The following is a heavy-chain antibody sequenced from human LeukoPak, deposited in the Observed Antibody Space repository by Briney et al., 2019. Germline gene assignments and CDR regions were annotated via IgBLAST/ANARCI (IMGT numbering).Heavy chain of an antibody. V-gene: IGHV4-31*03. J-gene: IGHJ5*02. CDR1: SGSISSGGYC. Sequence: PSQTLSLTCTVSSGSISSGGYCWSWIRQLPGKGLEWIGYIYYSGSTSYNPSLKSRVTISVDTSKNQFSLTVSSVTAADTAVYYCARGHNTGWYNWFDPSGQGTLVTVSS. CDR3: ARGHNTGWYNWFDP. D-gene: IGHD6-19*01. CDR2: IYYSGST.